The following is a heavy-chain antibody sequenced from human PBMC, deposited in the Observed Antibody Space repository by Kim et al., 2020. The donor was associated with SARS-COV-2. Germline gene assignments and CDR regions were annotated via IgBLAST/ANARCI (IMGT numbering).Heavy chain of an antibody. V-gene: IGHV4-39*07. J-gene: IGHJ5*02. CDR1: GGSISSSSYY. D-gene: IGHD3-10*01. CDR2: IYYSGST. CDR3: AREGAGFGESNNWFDP. Sequence: SETLSLTCTVSGGSISSSSYYWGWIRQPPGKGLEWIGSIYYSGSTYYNPSLKSRVTISVDTSKNQFSLKLSSVTAADTAVYYCAREGAGFGESNNWFDPWGQGTLVTVSS.